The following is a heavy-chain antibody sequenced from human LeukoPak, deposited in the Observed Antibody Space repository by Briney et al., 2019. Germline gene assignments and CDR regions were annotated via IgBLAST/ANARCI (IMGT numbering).Heavy chain of an antibody. D-gene: IGHD2-8*01. J-gene: IGHJ6*03. CDR2: IWYDGSNK. CDR3: ARDNRLVYAIEYYMDV. Sequence: GGPLRLSCAASGFTFSSYGMHWVRQAPGKGLEWVAVIWYDGSNKYYADSVKGRFTISRDNSKNTLYLQMNSLRAEDTAVYYCARDNRLVYAIEYYMDVWGKGTTVTVSS. V-gene: IGHV3-33*01. CDR1: GFTFSSYG.